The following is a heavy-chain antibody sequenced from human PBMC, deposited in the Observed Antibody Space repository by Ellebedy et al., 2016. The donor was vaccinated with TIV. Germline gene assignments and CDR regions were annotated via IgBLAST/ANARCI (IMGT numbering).Heavy chain of an antibody. Sequence: GSLRLXXAVYVESFSGFYWNWIRQPPGSGLEWVAEINDSGSTKYNPSLKSRVTISADKTKNQFSLKLTSVTAADTAVYYCARGRRQSETSAYYLDYWGQGTLATVSS. CDR1: VESFSGFY. V-gene: IGHV4-34*01. J-gene: IGHJ4*02. CDR3: ARGRRQSETSAYYLDY. D-gene: IGHD3-22*01. CDR2: INDSGST.